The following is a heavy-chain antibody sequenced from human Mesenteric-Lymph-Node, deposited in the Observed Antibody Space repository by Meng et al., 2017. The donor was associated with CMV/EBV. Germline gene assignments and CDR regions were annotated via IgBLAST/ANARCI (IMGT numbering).Heavy chain of an antibody. Sequence: SQTLSLTCAVYGGSFSGYYWSWIRQPPGKGLEWIGEINHSGSTNYNPSLKSRVTISVDTSKNQFSLKLSSVTAADTAVYYCARDGDFWSGYYGNAYDIWGQGTMVTVSS. CDR2: INHSGST. V-gene: IGHV4-34*01. J-gene: IGHJ3*02. D-gene: IGHD3-3*01. CDR1: GGSFSGYY. CDR3: ARDGDFWSGYYGNAYDI.